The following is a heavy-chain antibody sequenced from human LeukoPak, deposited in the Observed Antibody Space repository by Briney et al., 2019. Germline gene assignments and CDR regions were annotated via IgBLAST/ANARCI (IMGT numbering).Heavy chain of an antibody. D-gene: IGHD6-6*01. CDR1: GGSISSYY. V-gene: IGHV4-59*01. CDR2: IYYSGST. J-gene: IGHJ4*02. CDR3: ARVDPDSSSTLEVFDY. Sequence: SETLSLTCTVSGGSISSYYWSWIRQPPGKGLEWIGYIYYSGSTNYNPSLKSRVTISVDTSKNQFSLKLSSVTAADTAVFYCARVDPDSSSTLEVFDYWGQGTLVTVSS.